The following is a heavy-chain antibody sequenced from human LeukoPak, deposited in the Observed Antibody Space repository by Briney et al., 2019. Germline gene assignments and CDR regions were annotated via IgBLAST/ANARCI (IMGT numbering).Heavy chain of an antibody. D-gene: IGHD1-1*01. V-gene: IGHV3-23*01. CDR1: GFTFNSYA. CDR2: ISGSGGST. Sequence: GGSLRLSCAASGFTFNSYAMSWVRQAPGRGLEWVSPISGSGGSTYYADSVKGRFTISRDNSKNTLYLQMNSLRAEDTAVYYCAKGGTHWPTGYYYMDVWGKGTTVTVSS. J-gene: IGHJ6*03. CDR3: AKGGTHWPTGYYYMDV.